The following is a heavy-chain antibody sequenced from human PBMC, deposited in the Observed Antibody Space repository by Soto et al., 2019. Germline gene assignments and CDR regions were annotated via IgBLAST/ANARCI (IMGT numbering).Heavy chain of an antibody. CDR3: ARDRAYCGGDCYSEVAFDI. CDR2: IIPIFGTA. D-gene: IGHD2-21*02. Sequence: GAAVKVSWKASGGTFSSYAISWVRQAPGQGLEWMGGIIPIFGTANYAQKFQGRVTITADESTSTAYMELSSLRSEDTAVYYCARDRAYCGGDCYSEVAFDIWGQGTMVTVSS. J-gene: IGHJ3*02. V-gene: IGHV1-69*13. CDR1: GGTFSSYA.